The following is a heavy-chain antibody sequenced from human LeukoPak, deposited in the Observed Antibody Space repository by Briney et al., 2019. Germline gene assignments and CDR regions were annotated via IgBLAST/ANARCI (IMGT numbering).Heavy chain of an antibody. CDR2: INHSGST. V-gene: IGHV4-34*01. Sequence: SETLSLTCAVYGGSFSGYYWSWIRQPPGKGLEWIGEINHSGSTNYNPSLKSRVTISVDTSKNQFSLKLSSVTAADTAVYYCARGGRFGELYLSWFDPWGQGTLVTVSS. J-gene: IGHJ5*02. CDR1: GGSFSGYY. CDR3: ARGGRFGELYLSWFDP. D-gene: IGHD3-10*01.